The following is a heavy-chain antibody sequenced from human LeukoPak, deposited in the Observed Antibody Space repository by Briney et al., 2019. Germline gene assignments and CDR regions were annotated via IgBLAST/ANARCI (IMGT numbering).Heavy chain of an antibody. CDR3: ARIRRGWIDY. D-gene: IGHD3-10*01. J-gene: IGHJ4*02. V-gene: IGHV2-70*11. Sequence: SGPTLVKPTQTLTLTCTFSGFSPSTSGMGVSWIRQPPGRALEWLARIDWDDDKYYSTSLKTRLTISKDTSKNQVVLTMTNMDPVDTATYYCARIRRGWIDYWGQGTLVTVSS. CDR1: GFSPSTSGMG. CDR2: IDWDDDK.